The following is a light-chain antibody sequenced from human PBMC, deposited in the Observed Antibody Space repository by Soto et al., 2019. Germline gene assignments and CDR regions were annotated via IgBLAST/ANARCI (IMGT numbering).Light chain of an antibody. CDR3: AGWDDSLWL. J-gene: IGLJ3*02. Sequence: QPVLTQPPSASWTPGQRVTISCSGSSSNIGINTVRWYQQLPGTAPKDLIYNNHERPSGVPNRFSGYKYGTSASLVISGLHSDDEADYFGAGWDDSLWLFGGGTKLTVL. CDR2: NNH. CDR1: SSNIGINT. V-gene: IGLV1-44*01.